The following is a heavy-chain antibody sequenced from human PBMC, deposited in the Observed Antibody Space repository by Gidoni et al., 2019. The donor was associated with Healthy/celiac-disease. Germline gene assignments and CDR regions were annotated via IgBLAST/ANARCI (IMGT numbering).Heavy chain of an antibody. Sequence: QVQLQESGPGLVKPSQTLSLTCTVSGGSISSGGCYWSWIRQHPGKGLAWIGYIYYSGSTYYNPSLKSRVTISVDTSKNQFSLKLSSVTAADTAVYYCARSSIAARPYYYYYGMDVWGQGTTVTVSS. CDR2: IYYSGST. J-gene: IGHJ6*02. D-gene: IGHD6-6*01. V-gene: IGHV4-31*03. CDR3: ARSSIAARPYYYYYGMDV. CDR1: GGSISSGGCY.